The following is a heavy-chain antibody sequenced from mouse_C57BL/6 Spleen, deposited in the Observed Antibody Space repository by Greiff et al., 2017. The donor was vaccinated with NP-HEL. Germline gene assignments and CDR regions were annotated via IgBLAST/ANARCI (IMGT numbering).Heavy chain of an antibody. CDR3: ARRWNWDGSMDY. D-gene: IGHD4-1*01. V-gene: IGHV1-55*01. CDR2: IYPGSGST. CDR1: GYTFTSYW. J-gene: IGHJ4*01. Sequence: QVQLQQPGAELVKPGASVKMSCKASGYTFTSYWITWVKQRPGQGLEWIGDIYPGSGSTNYNEKFKSKATLTVDTSSSTAYMQLSSLTSEDSAVYYCARRWNWDGSMDYWGQGTSVTVSS.